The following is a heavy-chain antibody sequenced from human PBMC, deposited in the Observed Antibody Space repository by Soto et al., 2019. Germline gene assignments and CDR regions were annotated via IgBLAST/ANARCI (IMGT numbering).Heavy chain of an antibody. Sequence: QVQLQESGPGLVKPSQTLSLTCTVSGGSINSGDYHWTWIRQFPGKGLEWIGGIYYSASTYYNPALVSRITISLDTSKNQFSLKLTSVTAADTAVYYCARVSRTPSGGMDVWGQGTTVTVSS. V-gene: IGHV4-30-4*01. CDR2: IYYSAST. CDR3: ARVSRTPSGGMDV. CDR1: GGSINSGDYH. J-gene: IGHJ6*02.